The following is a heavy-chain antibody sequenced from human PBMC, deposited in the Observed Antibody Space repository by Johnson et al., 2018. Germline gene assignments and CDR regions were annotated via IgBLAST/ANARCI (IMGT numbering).Heavy chain of an antibody. J-gene: IGHJ3*02. CDR3: ASARAGGVVVDAFDI. CDR1: GFTFSSYA. CDR2: ISGIGGST. D-gene: IGHD2-15*01. V-gene: IGHV3-23*04. Sequence: VQLVEAGGGLVQPGGSLRLSCAASGFTFSSYAMSWVRQAPGKGLEWVSAISGIGGSTYYADSVKGRFTISRDNSKNTRYLQMNSLRAEDTAVYYCASARAGGVVVDAFDIWGQGTMVTVSS.